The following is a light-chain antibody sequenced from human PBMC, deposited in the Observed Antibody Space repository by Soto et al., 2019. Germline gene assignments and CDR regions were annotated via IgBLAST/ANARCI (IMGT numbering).Light chain of an antibody. Sequence: EIVLTQSPGTLSLSPGERATLSCRASQSVNNNNVAWYRQQKFGQAPRLLIYGASNRATGIPDRFSGSGSGTDFTLTVSRLEPEDFAVYYCQQYGSSPRTFGQGTKVDIK. CDR2: GAS. J-gene: IGKJ1*01. V-gene: IGKV3-20*01. CDR1: QSVNNNN. CDR3: QQYGSSPRT.